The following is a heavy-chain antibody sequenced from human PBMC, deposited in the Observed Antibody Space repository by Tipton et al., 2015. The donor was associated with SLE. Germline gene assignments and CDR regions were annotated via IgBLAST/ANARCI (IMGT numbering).Heavy chain of an antibody. CDR1: GFSFSKYA. CDR3: AKRSPSAESGGYSFDS. D-gene: IGHD3-22*01. V-gene: IGHV3-23*01. Sequence: SLRLSCAAPGFSFSKYAMGGVRQAPGKGLAWVSTLDTAGRQFYSDSVKGRFTISRDNPKNTLDLQMNRLKPEDPAVYYCAKRSPSAESGGYSFDSWGQGALVTVSS. J-gene: IGHJ4*02. CDR2: LDTAGRQ.